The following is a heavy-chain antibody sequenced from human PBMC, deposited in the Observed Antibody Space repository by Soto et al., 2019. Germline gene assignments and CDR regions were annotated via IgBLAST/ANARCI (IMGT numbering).Heavy chain of an antibody. J-gene: IGHJ4*02. D-gene: IGHD2-2*01. CDR3: ARACSSNSCYDVFDY. V-gene: IGHV4-4*07. CDR1: GGSISSYY. CDR2: IYTSGST. Sequence: SETLSLTCTVSGGSISSYYWSWIRQPAGKGLEWIGRIYTSGSTNYNPSLKSRVTMSVDTSKNQFSLKLSSVTAADTAVYYCARACSSNSCYDVFDYWGQGTPVTVSS.